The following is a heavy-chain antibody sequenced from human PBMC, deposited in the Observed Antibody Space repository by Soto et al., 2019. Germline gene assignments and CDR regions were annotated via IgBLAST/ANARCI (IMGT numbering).Heavy chain of an antibody. J-gene: IGHJ6*02. V-gene: IGHV2-26*01. D-gene: IGHD6-6*01. CDR1: GFSLSNARKG. CDR3: ARIPQAAARPLFNYYYYYGMDV. CDR2: IFSNDEK. Sequence: SGPTLVNPTETLTLTCTVSGFSLSNARKGVSWIRQPPGKALEWLAHIFSNDEKSYSTSLKSRLTISKDTSKSQVVLNMTNMDPVDTATYYCARIPQAAARPLFNYYYYYGMDVWGQGTTVTVSS.